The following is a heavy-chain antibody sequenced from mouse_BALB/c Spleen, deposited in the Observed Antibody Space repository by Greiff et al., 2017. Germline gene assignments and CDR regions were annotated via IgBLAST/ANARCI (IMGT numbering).Heavy chain of an antibody. CDR1: GFTFSSYA. CDR3: ARPDGYYWYFDV. V-gene: IGHV5-6-5*01. CDR2: ISSGGST. Sequence: EVKLVESGGGLVKPGGSLKLSCAASGFTFSSYAMSWVRQTPEKRLEWVASISSGGSTYYPDSVKGRFTISRDNARNILYLQMSSLRSEDTAMYYCARPDGYYWYFDVWGAGTTVTVSS. J-gene: IGHJ1*01. D-gene: IGHD2-3*01.